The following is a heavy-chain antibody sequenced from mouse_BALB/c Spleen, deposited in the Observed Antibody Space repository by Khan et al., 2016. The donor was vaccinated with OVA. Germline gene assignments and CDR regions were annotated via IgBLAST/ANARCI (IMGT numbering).Heavy chain of an antibody. J-gene: IGHJ4*01. CDR3: AKDRGYYAMDY. CDR2: IWGDGNT. CDR1: GFSLTSYG. Sequence: VQLVESGPGLVAPSQSLSITCTVSGFSLTSYGVSWVRQPPGKGLEWLGIIWGDGNTNFHSALRSRLSISKDNSKSQVFLKLNSLQTDDTATYCCAKDRGYYAMDYWGQGTSVTVSS. V-gene: IGHV2-3*01.